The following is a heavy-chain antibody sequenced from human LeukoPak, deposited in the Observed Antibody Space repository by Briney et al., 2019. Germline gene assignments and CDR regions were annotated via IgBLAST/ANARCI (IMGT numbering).Heavy chain of an antibody. CDR1: GYTFTSYD. D-gene: IGHD3-3*01. CDR2: MNPNSGNT. Sequence: ASVKVSCKASGYTFTSYDINWVRQATGQGLEWMGWMNPNSGNTGYAQKFQGRVTITRNTSISTAYMELSSLRSEDTAVYYCARDCNLRYYDFCAPNAFDIWGQGTMVTVSS. V-gene: IGHV1-8*03. J-gene: IGHJ3*02. CDR3: ARDCNLRYYDFCAPNAFDI.